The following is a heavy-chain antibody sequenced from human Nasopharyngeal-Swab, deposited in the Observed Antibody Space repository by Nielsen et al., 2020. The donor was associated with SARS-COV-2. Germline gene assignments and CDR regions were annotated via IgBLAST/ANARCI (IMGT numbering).Heavy chain of an antibody. V-gene: IGHV3-23*01. CDR1: GFTFSSYA. CDR2: ISGSAGST. D-gene: IGHD2-2*01. J-gene: IGHJ3*02. Sequence: GESLKISCAASGFTFSSYAMNWVRQAPGKGLEWVSFISGSAGSTYYADSVKGRFTISRDNSKNTLYLQMNSLRAEDTAVYYCAREYHLAFDIWGQGTMVTVSS. CDR3: AREYHLAFDI.